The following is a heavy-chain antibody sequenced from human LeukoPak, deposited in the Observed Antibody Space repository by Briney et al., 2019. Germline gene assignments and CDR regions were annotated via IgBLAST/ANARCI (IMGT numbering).Heavy chain of an antibody. CDR1: GFTLSSHW. CDR2: VKGKPDGGTT. J-gene: IGHJ4*02. Sequence: GGSLRLSCEASGFTLSSHWMSWVRQAPGRGLEWVGRVKGKPDGGTTDYAAPVKGRFTISRDDSKNTLYLQMNSLKTEDTAVYYCTLGHLGDYYFDYWGQGTLVTVSS. V-gene: IGHV3-15*01. CDR3: TLGHLGDYYFDY. D-gene: IGHD3-16*01.